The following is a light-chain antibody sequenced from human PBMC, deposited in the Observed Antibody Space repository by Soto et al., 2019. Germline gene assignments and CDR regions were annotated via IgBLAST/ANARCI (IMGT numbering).Light chain of an antibody. J-gene: IGLJ2*01. V-gene: IGLV2-14*01. CDR1: SRDVGAYSH. CDR2: EVS. Sequence: QSALTQPASVSGSPGQSITISCTGTSRDVGAYSHVSWYQQYPGKAPKLIIYEVSYRPSGVSNRFSGSKSGNTASLTISGLQAEDEADYYCNSYTTSVTRVFGGGTKVTVL. CDR3: NSYTTSVTRV.